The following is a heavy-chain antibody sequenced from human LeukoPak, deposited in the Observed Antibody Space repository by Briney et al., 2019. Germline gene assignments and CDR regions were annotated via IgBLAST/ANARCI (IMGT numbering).Heavy chain of an antibody. CDR3: ASPRGAYDFWSGYYNDGFDY. V-gene: IGHV4-38-2*02. CDR2: IYHSGST. CDR1: GYSISSGYY. Sequence: SETLSLTCTVSGYSISSGYYWGWIRQPPGKGLEWIGSIYHSGSTYYNPSLKSRVTISVDTSKNQFSLKLSSVTAADTAVYYCASPRGAYDFWSGYYNDGFDYWGQGTLVTVSS. D-gene: IGHD3-3*01. J-gene: IGHJ4*02.